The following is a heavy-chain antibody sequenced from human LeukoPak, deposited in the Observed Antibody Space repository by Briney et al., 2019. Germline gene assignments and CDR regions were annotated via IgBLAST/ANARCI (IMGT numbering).Heavy chain of an antibody. D-gene: IGHD3-10*02. Sequence: GRSPRLSCAASGLTFSSYAMHWVRQAPGKGLEWVAVISYDGSNKYYADSVKGRFTISRDNSKNTLYLQMNSLRAEDTAVYYCARALSVRGVGLYWGQGTLVTVSS. CDR2: ISYDGSNK. CDR1: GLTFSSYA. J-gene: IGHJ4*02. V-gene: IGHV3-30*04. CDR3: ARALSVRGVGLY.